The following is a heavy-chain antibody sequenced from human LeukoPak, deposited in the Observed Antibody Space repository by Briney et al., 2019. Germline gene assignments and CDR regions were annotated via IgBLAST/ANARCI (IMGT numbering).Heavy chain of an antibody. D-gene: IGHD3-16*02. CDR3: ARERFGGVIVIPFDY. V-gene: IGHV1-46*01. J-gene: IGHJ4*02. Sequence: ASVKVSCKASGYTFTSYYMHWVRQAPGQGLEWMGIINPSGGSTSYAQKFQGRVTMTRDTSTSTVYMELSSLRSEDTAVYYCARERFGGVIVIPFDYWGQGTLVTVSS. CDR1: GYTFTSYY. CDR2: INPSGGST.